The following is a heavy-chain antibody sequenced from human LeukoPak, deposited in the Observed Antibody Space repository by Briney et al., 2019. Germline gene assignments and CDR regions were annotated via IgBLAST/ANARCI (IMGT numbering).Heavy chain of an antibody. D-gene: IGHD4-17*01. CDR1: GFMFSGCG. CDR2: IWFDGSKQ. CDR3: ARFYGDYQAFDI. V-gene: IGHV3-33*01. J-gene: IGHJ3*02. Sequence: GKSLRLSCAASGFMFSGCGMHWVRQAPGKGLEWVAVIWFDGSKQYYADSVKGRFTISRDNSKNTLSLQMNSLRAEDTAVYYCARFYGDYQAFDIWGQGTLVTVSS.